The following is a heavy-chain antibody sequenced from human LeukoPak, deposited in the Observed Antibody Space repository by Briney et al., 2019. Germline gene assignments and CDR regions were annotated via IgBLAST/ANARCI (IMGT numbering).Heavy chain of an antibody. CDR1: GYTFTSYG. CDR2: ISAYNGDT. J-gene: IGHJ4*02. CDR3: ARAYLSYTYGSYFDY. Sequence: ASVKVSCKASGYTFTSYGISWLRQAPGQGLEWMGWISAYNGDTDSAQNFQGRVTMTTDTSTTTAYMELRSLRSDDTAVYYCARAYLSYTYGSYFDYWGQGTLVTVSS. D-gene: IGHD5-18*01. V-gene: IGHV1-18*01.